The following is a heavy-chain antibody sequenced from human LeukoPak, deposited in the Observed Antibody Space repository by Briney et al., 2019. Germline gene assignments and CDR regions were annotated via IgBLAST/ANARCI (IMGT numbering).Heavy chain of an antibody. V-gene: IGHV3-48*03. CDR1: GFTFSSYE. CDR3: ARIMAGGDY. Sequence: GGSLGLSCAASGFTFSSYEMNWVRQAPGKGLEWVSYISSSGSTIYYADSVKGRFTISRDNAKNSLYLQMNSLRAEDTAVYYCARIMAGGDYWGQGTLVTVSS. CDR2: ISSSGSTI. J-gene: IGHJ4*02. D-gene: IGHD6-19*01.